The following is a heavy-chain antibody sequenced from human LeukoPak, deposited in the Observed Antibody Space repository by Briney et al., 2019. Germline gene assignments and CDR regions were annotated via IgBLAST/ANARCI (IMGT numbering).Heavy chain of an antibody. CDR2: IYYSGST. CDR1: GGSISSYY. CDR3: ARELAYYDSSGYYGDWFDP. J-gene: IGHJ5*02. D-gene: IGHD3-22*01. V-gene: IGHV4-59*01. Sequence: SETLSLTCTVSGGSISSYYWSWIRQPPGKGLEWIGYIYYSGSTNYNPSLKSRVTISVDTSKNQFSLMLSSVTAADTAVYYCARELAYYDSSGYYGDWFDPWGQGTLVTVSS.